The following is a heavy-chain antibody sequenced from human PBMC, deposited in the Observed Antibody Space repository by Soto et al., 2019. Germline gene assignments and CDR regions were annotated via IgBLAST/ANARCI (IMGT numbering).Heavy chain of an antibody. D-gene: IGHD2-2*01. J-gene: IGHJ4*02. Sequence: GGSLRLSCAASGFTFSSYAMSWVRQAPGKGLEWVSAISGSGGSTYYADSVKGRFTISRDNSKNTLYLQMNSLRAEDTAVYYCAKVAKIVVVPAAIHYFDYWGQGTLVTVSS. CDR3: AKVAKIVVVPAAIHYFDY. CDR2: ISGSGGST. V-gene: IGHV3-23*01. CDR1: GFTFSSYA.